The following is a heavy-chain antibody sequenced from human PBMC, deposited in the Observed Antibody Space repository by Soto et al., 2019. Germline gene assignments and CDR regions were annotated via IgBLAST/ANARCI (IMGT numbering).Heavy chain of an antibody. V-gene: IGHV3-30-3*01. CDR1: GFTFSSYA. D-gene: IGHD6-19*01. Sequence: GGSLRLSCAASGFTFSSYAMHCVRQAPGKGLEWVAVISYDGSNKYYADSVKGRFTISRDNSKNTLYLQMNSLRAEDTAVYYCARALAVAGPFDYWGQGTLVTVSS. CDR3: ARALAVAGPFDY. J-gene: IGHJ4*02. CDR2: ISYDGSNK.